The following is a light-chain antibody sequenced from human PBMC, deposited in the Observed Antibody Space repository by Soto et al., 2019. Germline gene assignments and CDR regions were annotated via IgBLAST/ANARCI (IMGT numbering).Light chain of an antibody. V-gene: IGKV3-15*01. Sequence: VVMTQSPATLSASPGERVALPCWASQSISINLAWIQQKPGQGPRLLMIGASTRATGVPDRFSGSGSGTEFTLTIHSLQSDDFATYYCQQYDKSPPWTFGQGTKVDIK. CDR1: QSISIN. J-gene: IGKJ1*01. CDR2: GAS. CDR3: QQYDKSPPWT.